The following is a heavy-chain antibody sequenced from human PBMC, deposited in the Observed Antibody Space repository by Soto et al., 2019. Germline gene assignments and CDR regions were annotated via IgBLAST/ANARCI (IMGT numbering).Heavy chain of an antibody. CDR2: IYYSGST. V-gene: IGHV4-61*01. D-gene: IGHD6-19*01. Sequence: SETLSLTCTVSGGSVSSGSDYCSWIRQPPGKGLEWIGYIYYSGSTNYNPSLKSRVTISVDTSKNQFSLKLSSVTAADTAVYFCARTGPYSSDFDYWGQGTLVTVSS. CDR1: GGSVSSGSDY. CDR3: ARTGPYSSDFDY. J-gene: IGHJ4*02.